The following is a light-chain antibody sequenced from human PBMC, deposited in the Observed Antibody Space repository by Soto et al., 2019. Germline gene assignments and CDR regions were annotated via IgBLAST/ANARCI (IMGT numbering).Light chain of an antibody. CDR2: AAS. Sequence: DIQMTQSPSSLSASVGDRVTITCRASQTISTYLHWYQQNPGKAPKLLIYAASTLQSGVPSRFSGSGSGTDFTLTISSLQPEDFATYYCQQSHGIPYTFGQGTKLEIK. CDR1: QTISTY. V-gene: IGKV1-39*01. CDR3: QQSHGIPYT. J-gene: IGKJ2*01.